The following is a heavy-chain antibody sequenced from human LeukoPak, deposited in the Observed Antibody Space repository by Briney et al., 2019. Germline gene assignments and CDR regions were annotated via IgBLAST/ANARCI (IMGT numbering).Heavy chain of an antibody. Sequence: SQTLSLTCTVSGGSISSGGYYWSCIPQHPGKGLEWIGYIYYSGSTYYHPSLKSRLTISVDTSKNQFSLKLSSVTAADTAVYYCARGTRGDYDYYFDYWGQGTLVTVSS. CDR3: ARGTRGDYDYYFDY. CDR2: IYYSGST. CDR1: GGSISSGGYY. D-gene: IGHD4-17*01. V-gene: IGHV4-31*03. J-gene: IGHJ4*02.